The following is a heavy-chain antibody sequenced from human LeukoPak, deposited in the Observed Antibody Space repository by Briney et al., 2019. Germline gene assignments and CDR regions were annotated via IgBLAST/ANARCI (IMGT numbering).Heavy chain of an antibody. D-gene: IGHD3-10*01. CDR1: GFTFSSYG. CDR3: ARRDGELLNDYFDY. Sequence: GGSLRLSCAASGFTFSSYGMHWVRQAPGKGLEWVAVIWYDGTNKYYADSVKGRFTISRDNSKNTLYLQMNSLRAEDTAEYYCARRDGELLNDYFDYWGQGTLVTASS. V-gene: IGHV3-33*01. J-gene: IGHJ4*02. CDR2: IWYDGTNK.